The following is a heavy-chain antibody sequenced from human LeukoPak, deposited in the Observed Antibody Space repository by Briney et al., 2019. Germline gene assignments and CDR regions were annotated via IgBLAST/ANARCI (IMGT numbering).Heavy chain of an antibody. J-gene: IGHJ4*02. V-gene: IGHV3-15*01. D-gene: IGHD2-15*01. CDR3: TTRSKRVVVAAVY. CDR1: GFTFSNAW. CDR2: IKSNTDGGTT. Sequence: GGSLRLSCAASGFTFSNAWMSWVRQAPGKGLEWVGRIKSNTDGGTTDYAAPVKGRFTISRDDSKNTLYLQMNSLKTEDTAVYYCTTRSKRVVVAAVYWGQGTLVTVSS.